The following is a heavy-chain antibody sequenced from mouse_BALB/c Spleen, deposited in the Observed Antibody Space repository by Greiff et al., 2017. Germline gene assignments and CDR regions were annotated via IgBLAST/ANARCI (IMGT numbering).Heavy chain of an antibody. Sequence: VQLKESGAELVRSGASVKLSCTASGFNIKDYYMHWVKQRPEQGLEWIGWIDPENGDTEYAPKFQGKATMTADTSSNTAYLQLSSLTSEDTAVYYCNVYYGSSYVDYWGQGTTLTVSS. D-gene: IGHD1-1*01. CDR1: GFNIKDYY. V-gene: IGHV14-4*02. CDR3: NVYYGSSYVDY. CDR2: IDPENGDT. J-gene: IGHJ2*01.